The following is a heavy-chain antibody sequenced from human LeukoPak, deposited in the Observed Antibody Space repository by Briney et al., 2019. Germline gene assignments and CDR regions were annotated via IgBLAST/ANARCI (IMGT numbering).Heavy chain of an antibody. J-gene: IGHJ4*02. CDR2: MNPNSGNT. CDR3: ARGYSYGYAPY. Sequence: ASVKVSCKASGYTFTSYDINWVRQATGQGLEWMGWMNPNSGNTGYAQKFQGRVTITRNTSIRSEDAAVYYCARGYSYGYAPYWGQGTLLTVSS. D-gene: IGHD5-18*01. CDR1: GYTFTSYD. V-gene: IGHV1-8*03.